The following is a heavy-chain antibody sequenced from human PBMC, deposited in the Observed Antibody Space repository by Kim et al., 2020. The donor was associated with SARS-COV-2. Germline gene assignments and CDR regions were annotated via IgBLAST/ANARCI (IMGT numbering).Heavy chain of an antibody. D-gene: IGHD3-10*01. V-gene: IGHV4-59*13. CDR1: GGSISDYY. CDR2: IYYSGST. Sequence: SETLSLTCTVSGGSISDYYWSWIRQPPGKGLEWIGYIYYSGSTSYNPSLKSRVTISVDTSKNQFSLKLSSVTAADTAVYYCANDRGRGGVAYWGQGTLVTVFS. CDR3: ANDRGRGGVAY. J-gene: IGHJ4*02.